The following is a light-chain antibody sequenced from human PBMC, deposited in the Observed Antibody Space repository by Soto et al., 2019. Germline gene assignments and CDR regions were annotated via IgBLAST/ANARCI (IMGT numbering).Light chain of an antibody. CDR3: VSYPSSTTYV. Sequence: QSALTQPASVSDSPGQSITISCTGTSSDVGGSNFVSWYQQHPGKPPKLIIYDVANRPSGVSNRFSGSKSGSTASLIISRLQTEDEADYYCVSYPSSTTYVFGTGTKLTGL. V-gene: IGLV2-14*03. CDR2: DVA. J-gene: IGLJ1*01. CDR1: SSDVGGSNF.